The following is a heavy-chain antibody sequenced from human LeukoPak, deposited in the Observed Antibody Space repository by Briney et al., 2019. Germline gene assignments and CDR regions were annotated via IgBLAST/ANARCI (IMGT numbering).Heavy chain of an antibody. Sequence: GASVKVSCKASGYTFTGYYMHWVRQAPGQGLEWMGWINPNSGGTNYAQKFQGRVTMTRDTSISTAYMELSRLRSDDTAVYYCARGDYYDSSGYYGDWFDPWGQGTLVTVSS. CDR3: ARGDYYDSSGYYGDWFDP. D-gene: IGHD3-22*01. V-gene: IGHV1-2*02. J-gene: IGHJ5*02. CDR1: GYTFTGYY. CDR2: INPNSGGT.